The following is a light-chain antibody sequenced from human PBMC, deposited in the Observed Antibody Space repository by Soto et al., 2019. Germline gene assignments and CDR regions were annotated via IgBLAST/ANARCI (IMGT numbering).Light chain of an antibody. V-gene: IGKV1-5*01. CDR2: DGT. CDR3: QQYESHSEA. CDR1: QSVGSW. Sequence: DIQLTQSPSTLSASVGDRVSITCWASQSVGSWLAWHQKKPGKAPKLLIFDGTYLESGVPSRFSGSGSGTEFTLTTNGLQPDDSAAYYCQQYESHSEAFGQGTKVEIK. J-gene: IGKJ1*01.